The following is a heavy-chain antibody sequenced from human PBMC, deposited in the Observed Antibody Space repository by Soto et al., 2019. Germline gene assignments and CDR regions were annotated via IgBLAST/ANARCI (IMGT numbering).Heavy chain of an antibody. V-gene: IGHV1-69*13. CDR3: ARDYSYYYGSSGYFNWFDP. CDR2: IIPIFGTA. CDR1: VGTFSSYA. D-gene: IGHD3-22*01. Sequence: SSKFSCKASVGTFSSYASICVRQAPGQGLEWMGGIIPIFGTANYAQKFQGRVTITADESTSTAYMELSSLRSEDTAVYYCARDYSYYYGSSGYFNWFDPWGQGTLVNVSS. J-gene: IGHJ5*02.